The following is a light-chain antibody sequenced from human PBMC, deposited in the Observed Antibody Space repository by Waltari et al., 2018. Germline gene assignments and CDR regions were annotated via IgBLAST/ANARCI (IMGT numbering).Light chain of an antibody. J-gene: IGLJ2*01. V-gene: IGLV2-23*02. CDR3: CSGDLSFGVV. CDR2: EVT. CDR1: SHDVGNYDL. Sequence: QSALTQPASVSGSPGQSITISCTGTSHDVGNYDLVSWYQQHPGKAPKLIIYEVTKRPSGFSNRFSGSKSGNTASLTISGLHTEDEGDYYCCSGDLSFGVVFGGGTKLTVL.